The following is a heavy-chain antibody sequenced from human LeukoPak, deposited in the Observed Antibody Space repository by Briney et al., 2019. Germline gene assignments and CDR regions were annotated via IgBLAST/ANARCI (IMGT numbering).Heavy chain of an antibody. D-gene: IGHD2-15*01. J-gene: IGHJ6*02. CDR3: ARVPPWNNFATLYYYYGMDV. Sequence: GGSLRLSCAASGFTFSSYEMNWVRQAPGKGLEGVSYISSSGSTIYYADSVKGRFTISRDNAKNSLYLQMNSLRAEDTAVYYCARVPPWNNFATLYYYYGMDVWGQGTTVTVSS. CDR2: ISSSGSTI. CDR1: GFTFSSYE. V-gene: IGHV3-48*03.